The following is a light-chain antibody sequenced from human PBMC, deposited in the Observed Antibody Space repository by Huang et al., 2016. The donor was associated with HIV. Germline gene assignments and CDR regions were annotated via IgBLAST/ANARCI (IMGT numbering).Light chain of an antibody. Sequence: DIQMTQSPSSLSASVGDRVTITCRASQSHSNYGNWYQQKPGEAPNHLIYAASSLQGGVPSRFSGSGSGTDFTLTISSLQPEDFATYYWQQSYRNPFTFGPGTKVDIK. CDR2: AAS. CDR3: QQSYRNPFT. V-gene: IGKV1-39*01. J-gene: IGKJ3*01. CDR1: QSHSNY.